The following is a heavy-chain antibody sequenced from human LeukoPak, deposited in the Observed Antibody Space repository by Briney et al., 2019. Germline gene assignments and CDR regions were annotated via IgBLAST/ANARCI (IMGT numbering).Heavy chain of an antibody. Sequence: SETLPLTCAVYGGSFSGYYWSWIRQPPGKGLEWIGEINHSGSTNYNPSLKSRVTISVDTSKNQFSLKLSSVTAADTAVYYCARSLSYSSGLDYWGQGTLVTVSS. D-gene: IGHD6-19*01. CDR1: GGSFSGYY. V-gene: IGHV4-34*01. J-gene: IGHJ4*02. CDR2: INHSGST. CDR3: ARSLSYSSGLDY.